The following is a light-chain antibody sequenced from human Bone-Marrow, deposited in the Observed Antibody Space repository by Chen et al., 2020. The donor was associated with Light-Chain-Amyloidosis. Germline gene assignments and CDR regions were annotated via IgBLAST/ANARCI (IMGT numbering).Light chain of an antibody. CDR1: QGISSA. V-gene: IGKV1-13*02. CDR3: QQFNSYLLT. CDR2: DAS. J-gene: IGKJ4*01. Sequence: AIQLTQSPSSLSASVGDRVTITCRASQGISSALAWYQQKSGKAPKLLIYDASSLESGVPSRFSGSGSGTDFPLTISSLQPEDFATYYCQQFNSYLLTFGGGTKVEIK.